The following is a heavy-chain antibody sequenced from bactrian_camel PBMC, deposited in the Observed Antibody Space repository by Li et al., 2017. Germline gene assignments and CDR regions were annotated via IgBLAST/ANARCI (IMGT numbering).Heavy chain of an antibody. CDR2: ISWTGKT. CDR1: GYRSVKC. Sequence: HVQLVESGGGSVQAGGSLRLSCAASGYRSVKCKGWFRQAPGKEREGVSCISWTGKTSYADSVKGRFTISTDNAKNTLYLQMNDLKPEDTAMYYCAANDGKGCSDEYGYRGQGTQVTVS. V-gene: IGHV3S60*01. J-gene: IGHJ4*01. CDR3: AANDGKGCSDEYGY. D-gene: IGHD3*01.